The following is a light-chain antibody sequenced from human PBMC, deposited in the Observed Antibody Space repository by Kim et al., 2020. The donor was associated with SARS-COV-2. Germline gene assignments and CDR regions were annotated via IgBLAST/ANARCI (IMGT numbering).Light chain of an antibody. CDR1: ALPNQY. J-gene: IGLJ2*01. CDR3: QSADSNTTYVV. CDR2: KDS. Sequence: SPGQTAKITYSGDALPNQYAYWYHQKPGQAPVLVKYKDSERPSVIPERFSGSSSGTAVTLTISGVQAEDEADYYCQSADSNTTYVVFGGGTQLTVL. V-gene: IGLV3-25*03.